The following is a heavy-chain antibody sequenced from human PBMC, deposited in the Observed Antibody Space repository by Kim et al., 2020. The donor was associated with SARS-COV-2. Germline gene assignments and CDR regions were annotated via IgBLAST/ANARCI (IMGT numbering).Heavy chain of an antibody. CDR1: GFTFSSYA. D-gene: IGHD2-15*01. J-gene: IGHJ4*02. CDR2: ISYDGSNK. Sequence: GGSLRLSCAASGFTFSSYAMHWVRQAPGKGLEWVAVISYDGSNKYYADSVKGRFTISRDNSKNTLYLQMNSLRAEDTAVYYCARWWYFDYWGQGTLVTVSS. V-gene: IGHV3-30-3*01. CDR3: ARWWYFDY.